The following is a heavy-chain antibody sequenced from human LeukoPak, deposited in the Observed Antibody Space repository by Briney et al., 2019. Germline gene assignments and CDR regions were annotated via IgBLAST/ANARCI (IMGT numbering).Heavy chain of an antibody. J-gene: IGHJ6*04. CDR2: IRGSGGST. V-gene: IGHV3-23*01. D-gene: IGHD3-10*02. Sequence: GGSLRLACAASAFTFSSYAMRWVRQAPAKGLEWVSGIRGSGGSTYYADSVKGRFTISRDNSKNTLYLQMNNLRAEDTAVYYCAELGITMIGGVWGKGTTVTISS. CDR3: AELGITMIGGV. CDR1: AFTFSSYA.